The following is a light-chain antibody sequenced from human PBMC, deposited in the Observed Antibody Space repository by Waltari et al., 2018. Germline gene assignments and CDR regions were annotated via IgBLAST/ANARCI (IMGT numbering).Light chain of an antibody. V-gene: IGLV3-21*04. CDR1: DIGSKS. J-gene: IGLJ3*02. Sequence: SYPLTQPPSVSVAPGKTARITCGGNDIGSKSVHWYQQKPGQAPVLVIYYHSDRTSGIPEGCSCSNSGNTATLTIGWVEARDEADYYCQVWDSSGDHPGVYWVFGGGTKLTVL. CDR2: YHS. CDR3: QVWDSSGDHPGVYWV.